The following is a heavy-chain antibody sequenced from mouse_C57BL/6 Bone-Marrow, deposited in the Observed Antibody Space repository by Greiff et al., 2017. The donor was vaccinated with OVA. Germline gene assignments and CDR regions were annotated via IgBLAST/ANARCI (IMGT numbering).Heavy chain of an antibody. J-gene: IGHJ2*01. D-gene: IGHD1-1*01. Sequence: EVKLVESGAELVRPGASVKLSCTASGFNIKDDYMHWVKQRPEQGLEWIGWIDPENGDTEYASKFQGKATITADTSSNTAYLQLSSLTSEDTAVYYCTITTVVATGDYWGQGTTLTVSS. CDR1: GFNIKDDY. CDR3: TITTVVATGDY. V-gene: IGHV14-4*01. CDR2: IDPENGDT.